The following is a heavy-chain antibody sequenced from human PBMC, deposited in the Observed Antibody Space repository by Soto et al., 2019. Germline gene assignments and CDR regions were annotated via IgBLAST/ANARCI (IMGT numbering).Heavy chain of an antibody. CDR1: GSTFSNYI. V-gene: IGHV3-30-3*01. D-gene: IGHD1-20*01. CDR3: AGGDNNYALGV. CDR2: ISYDGSNK. Sequence: QLQLVESGGGVVQPGTSLRLSCTASGSTFSNYIMQRVRQAPDKGLDWVAFISYDGSNKDYADSVEGRFTISRDNSKSTLHLQLSSLRPEDTAVYYCAGGDNNYALGVWGQGTTVTVSS. J-gene: IGHJ6*02.